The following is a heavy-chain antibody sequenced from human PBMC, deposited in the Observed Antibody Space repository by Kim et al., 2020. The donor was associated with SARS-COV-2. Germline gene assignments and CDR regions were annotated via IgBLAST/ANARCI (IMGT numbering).Heavy chain of an antibody. J-gene: IGHJ4*02. CDR2: INHSGST. CDR1: GGSFSGYY. V-gene: IGHV4-34*01. Sequence: SETLSLTCAVYGGSFSGYYWSWIRQPPGKGLEWIGEINHSGSTNYNPSLKSRVTISVDTSKNQFSLKLSSVTAADTAVYYCARVEGSSWPFDYWGQGTLV. CDR3: ARVEGSSWPFDY. D-gene: IGHD6-13*01.